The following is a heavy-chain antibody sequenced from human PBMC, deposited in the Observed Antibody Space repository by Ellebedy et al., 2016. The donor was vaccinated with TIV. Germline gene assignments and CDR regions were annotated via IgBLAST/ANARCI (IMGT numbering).Heavy chain of an antibody. D-gene: IGHD2/OR15-2a*01. CDR2: ISYDGSNK. CDR3: ARATSIGDYVYY. V-gene: IGHV3-30*03. J-gene: IGHJ4*02. CDR1: GFTFSSYG. Sequence: PGGSLRLSCAASGFTFSSYGMHRVRRAPGKGLEWVAVISYDGSNKYYADSVKGRFTISRDNAKNSLFLQMNSLRAEDTAVYYCARATSIGDYVYYWGQGTLVTVSS.